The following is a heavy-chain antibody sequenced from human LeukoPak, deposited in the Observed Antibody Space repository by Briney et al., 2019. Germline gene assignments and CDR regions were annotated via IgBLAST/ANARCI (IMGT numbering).Heavy chain of an antibody. Sequence: SETLSLTCTVSGGSISSYYWSWIRQPAGKVLEWIGRIYTSGSTNYNPSLKSRVTMSVDTSKNQFSLKLSSVTAADTAVYYCARGQWLVARGDAFDIWGQGTMVTVSS. CDR2: IYTSGST. V-gene: IGHV4-4*07. J-gene: IGHJ3*02. D-gene: IGHD6-19*01. CDR1: GGSISSYY. CDR3: ARGQWLVARGDAFDI.